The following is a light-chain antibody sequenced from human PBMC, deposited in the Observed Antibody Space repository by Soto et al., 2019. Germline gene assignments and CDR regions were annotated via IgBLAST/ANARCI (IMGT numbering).Light chain of an antibody. V-gene: IGKV3-20*01. J-gene: IGKJ2*01. CDR3: QQYGSSPPYT. Sequence: EIVLTQSPGTLSLSPGERATLSCRASQSVSSSYLAWYQQKPGQAPRLRIYGASSRATGIPYRFSGSGSGTDFTLTISRLEPEDFAVYYCQQYGSSPPYTFGQGTKLEIK. CDR2: GAS. CDR1: QSVSSSY.